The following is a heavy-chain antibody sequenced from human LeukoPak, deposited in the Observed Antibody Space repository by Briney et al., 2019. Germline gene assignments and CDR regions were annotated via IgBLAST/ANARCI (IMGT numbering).Heavy chain of an antibody. CDR3: VKEASKTFGIYTADY. J-gene: IGHJ4*02. CDR2: IPASGPKT. Sequence: GGSLRLSCAASGFTFSSSAMGWVRWAPQKGLEWVSAIPASGPKTYYTGSVRGRFTISRDNSKNTVYLQMQSLRAEDTAVYYCVKEASKTFGIYTADYWGQGTLVTVSS. V-gene: IGHV3-23*01. CDR1: GFTFSSSA. D-gene: IGHD3-16*01.